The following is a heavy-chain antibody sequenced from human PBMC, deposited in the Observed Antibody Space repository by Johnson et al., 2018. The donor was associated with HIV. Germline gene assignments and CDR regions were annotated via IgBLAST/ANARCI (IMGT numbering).Heavy chain of an antibody. D-gene: IGHD1-26*01. V-gene: IGHV3-11*04. CDR3: ARGGRYSESVNDAHDI. Sequence: QVQLVESGGGLIQPGGSLRLSCAASGFIFSSNYMSWVRQAPGKGLEWVSYISSSGSTIYYADSVKGRFTISSDNAKNSLYLQRNSLRAEDTAVYYCARGGRYSESVNDAHDIWGQGTKVTVSS. CDR2: ISSSGSTI. CDR1: GFIFSSNY. J-gene: IGHJ3*02.